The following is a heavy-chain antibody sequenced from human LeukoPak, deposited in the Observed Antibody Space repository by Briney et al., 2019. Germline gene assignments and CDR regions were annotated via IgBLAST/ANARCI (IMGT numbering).Heavy chain of an antibody. CDR3: AGGVVAALDFDY. CDR1: GGSISSYY. CDR2: IYYSGTT. Sequence: SETLSFTCTVSGGSISSYYWSWLRQPPGKGLDWIGYIYYSGTTNYNPSLKSRVTISVDPSKNQFSLKLSSVTAADTAVYYCAGGVVAALDFDYWGQGTLVTVSS. V-gene: IGHV4-59*01. D-gene: IGHD2-15*01. J-gene: IGHJ4*02.